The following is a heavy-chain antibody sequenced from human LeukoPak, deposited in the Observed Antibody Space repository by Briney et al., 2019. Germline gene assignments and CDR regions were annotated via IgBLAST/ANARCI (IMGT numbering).Heavy chain of an antibody. CDR3: ARDLEGSGSFYRPSYDY. CDR2: ISGSGGST. V-gene: IGHV3-23*01. J-gene: IGHJ4*02. CDR1: GFTFSSYA. D-gene: IGHD3-10*01. Sequence: PAGGSLRLSCAAPGFTFSSYAMSWVRQAPGKGLEWVSAISGSGGSTYYADSVKGRFTISRDNSKNTLYLQMNSLRAEDTAVYYCARDLEGSGSFYRPSYDYWGQGTLVTVSS.